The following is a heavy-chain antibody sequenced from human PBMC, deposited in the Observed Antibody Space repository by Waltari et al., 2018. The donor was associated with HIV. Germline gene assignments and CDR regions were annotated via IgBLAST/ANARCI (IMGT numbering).Heavy chain of an antibody. J-gene: IGHJ4*02. V-gene: IGHV4-34*02. CDR3: ARGTYRNGGGLPFDF. Sequence: VQLQQWGAGLLKPSETLSRTRAVYGASFNDYYWSWNRQTPGKGREWCGEINHSGTTNYNPSLKSRVAMSLDTSKNQFARNLTSVTAADTAMYYCARGTYRNGGGLPFDFWDQGTLVTVSS. D-gene: IGHD2-15*01. CDR1: GASFNDYY. CDR2: INHSGTT.